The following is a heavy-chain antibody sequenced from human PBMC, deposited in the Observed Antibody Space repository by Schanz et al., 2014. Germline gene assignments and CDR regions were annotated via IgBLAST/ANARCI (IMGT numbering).Heavy chain of an antibody. D-gene: IGHD7-27*01. CDR2: ISYHGSER. CDR3: ARENLNWEAFDI. J-gene: IGHJ3*02. V-gene: IGHV3-30*03. Sequence: QVQLVESGGGVVHPGRSLRLSCAGSGFSFSDYGMHWVRQAPGRGLEWVAVISYHGSERYYADSVKGRFTISRDNAKNSLYLEMTSLRGEDTAVYYCARENLNWEAFDIWGQGTVVTVSS. CDR1: GFSFSDYG.